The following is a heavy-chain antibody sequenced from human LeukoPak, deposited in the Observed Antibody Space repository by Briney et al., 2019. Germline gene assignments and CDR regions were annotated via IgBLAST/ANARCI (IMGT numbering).Heavy chain of an antibody. CDR1: GFTFSRSA. V-gene: IGHV3-23*01. J-gene: IGHJ4*02. CDR3: ARGYHSTVRGVCDY. CDR2: ISESGGVT. Sequence: GGSLRLSCAASGFTFSRSAMSWVRQAPAKGLEWVSGISESGGVTYYVDSVKGRFTISRDNSKNTLYLQMNSLRAEDTAVYYCARGYHSTVRGVCDYWGQGTLVTVSS. D-gene: IGHD3-10*01.